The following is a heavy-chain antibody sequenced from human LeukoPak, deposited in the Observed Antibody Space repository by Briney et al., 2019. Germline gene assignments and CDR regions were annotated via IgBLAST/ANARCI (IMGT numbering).Heavy chain of an antibody. D-gene: IGHD5-18*01. CDR3: ASSSIQLWCLNY. V-gene: IGHV3-48*03. Sequence: SGGSLRLSCEASGYSFSNHEMNWVRQAPGKGLEWVSYISSSGSTIYYADSVKGRFTISRDNAKNSLYLQMNSLRAEDTAVYYCASSSIQLWCLNYWGQGTLVTVSS. J-gene: IGHJ4*02. CDR1: GYSFSNHE. CDR2: ISSSGSTI.